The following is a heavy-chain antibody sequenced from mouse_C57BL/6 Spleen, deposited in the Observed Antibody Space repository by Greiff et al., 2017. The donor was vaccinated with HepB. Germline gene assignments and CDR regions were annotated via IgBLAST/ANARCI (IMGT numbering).Heavy chain of an antibody. J-gene: IGHJ2*01. CDR1: GYTFTSYG. V-gene: IGHV1-81*01. D-gene: IGHD1-1*01. CDR3: ARFEEGFGITTVVATDY. CDR2: IYPRSGNT. Sequence: QVQLQQSGAELVRPGASVKLSCKASGYTFTSYGISWVKQRTGQGLEWIGEIYPRSGNTYYNEKFKGKATLTADKSSSTAYMELRSLTSEDSAVYFCARFEEGFGITTVVATDYWGQGTTLTVSS.